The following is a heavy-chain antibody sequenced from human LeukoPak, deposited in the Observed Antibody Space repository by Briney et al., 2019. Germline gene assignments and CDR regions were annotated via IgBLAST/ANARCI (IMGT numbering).Heavy chain of an antibody. Sequence: SETLSLTCSVSGYSMSSDYYWGWIRQPPGKGLEWIGRIYHSGSTYYNPSLKSRITISVDTSKNQFSLEVSSVTAADTAVYYCARGGYSGLDYSIWGQGTLVTVSS. J-gene: IGHJ4*02. V-gene: IGHV4-38-2*02. D-gene: IGHD5-12*01. CDR3: ARGGYSGLDYSI. CDR1: GYSMSSDYY. CDR2: IYHSGST.